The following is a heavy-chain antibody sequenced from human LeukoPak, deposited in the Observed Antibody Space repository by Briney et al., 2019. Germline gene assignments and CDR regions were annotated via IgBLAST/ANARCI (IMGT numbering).Heavy chain of an antibody. Sequence: SVKVSCKASGGTFSSYAISWVRQAPGQGLEWMGGIIPIFGTANYAQKFQGRVTITADESTSTAYMELSSLRSEDAAVYYCAGEKQLVRDAFDIWGQGTMVTVSS. D-gene: IGHD6-13*01. CDR1: GGTFSSYA. CDR2: IIPIFGTA. V-gene: IGHV1-69*13. J-gene: IGHJ3*02. CDR3: AGEKQLVRDAFDI.